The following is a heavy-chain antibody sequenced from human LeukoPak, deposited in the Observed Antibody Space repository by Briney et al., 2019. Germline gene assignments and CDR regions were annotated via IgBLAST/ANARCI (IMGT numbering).Heavy chain of an antibody. Sequence: ASVKVSCKASGYTFTGYYMHWVRQAPGQGLEWMGWINPNSGGTNYAQKFQGRVTMTRDMSISTAYMELSRLRSDDTAVYYCARELRFLEWILIDYWGQGTLVTVSS. CDR3: ARELRFLEWILIDY. V-gene: IGHV1-2*02. CDR2: INPNSGGT. CDR1: GYTFTGYY. D-gene: IGHD3-3*01. J-gene: IGHJ4*02.